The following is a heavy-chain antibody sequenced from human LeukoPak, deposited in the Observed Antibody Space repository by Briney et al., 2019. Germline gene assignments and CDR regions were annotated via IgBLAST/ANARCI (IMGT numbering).Heavy chain of an antibody. Sequence: GGSLRLSCAASGFTFSSYWMHWVRQAPGKGLVWVSRIKTDGSSTSYADSVKGRFIISRDNAKNTLYLQMNSLRAEDTAVYYCAKDPYSSGWYRLGYWGQGTLVTVSS. V-gene: IGHV3-74*01. CDR2: IKTDGSST. CDR3: AKDPYSSGWYRLGY. D-gene: IGHD6-19*01. CDR1: GFTFSSYW. J-gene: IGHJ4*02.